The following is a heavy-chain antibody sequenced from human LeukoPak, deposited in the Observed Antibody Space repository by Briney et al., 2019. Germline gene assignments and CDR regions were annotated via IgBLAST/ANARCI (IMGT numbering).Heavy chain of an antibody. V-gene: IGHV4-38-2*01. Sequence: PSETLSLTCAVSAFSITNGYYWGWIRQPPGKGLEWIGTIHHSGSTYYNSSLKSRLTISMDTSKNQFSLELTSVTATDTATYYCATSSPGYCGGGTCYSNCFDPWGQGTLVTVSS. J-gene: IGHJ5*02. CDR1: AFSITNGYY. CDR3: ATSSPGYCGGGTCYSNCFDP. CDR2: IHHSGST. D-gene: IGHD2-15*01.